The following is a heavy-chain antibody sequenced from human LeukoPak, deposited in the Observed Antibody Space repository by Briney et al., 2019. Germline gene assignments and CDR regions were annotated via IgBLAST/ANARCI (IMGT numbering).Heavy chain of an antibody. Sequence: PGGSLRLSCAASGFTLSNHWMHWVRQVPGKGLVWVSRISGDEIWTSYADSVKGRFIISRDNAKDTLYLQVNNLRAEDTAVYYCARGPSSNWSGLDFWGQGTLLTVSS. J-gene: IGHJ4*02. CDR1: GFTLSNHW. D-gene: IGHD6-13*01. CDR3: ARGPSSNWSGLDF. CDR2: ISGDEIWT. V-gene: IGHV3-74*01.